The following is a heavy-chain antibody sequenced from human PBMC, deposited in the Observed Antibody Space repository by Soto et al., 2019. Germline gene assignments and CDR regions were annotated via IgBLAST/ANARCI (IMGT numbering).Heavy chain of an antibody. CDR1: GGSISSYY. Sequence: SETLSLTCTVSGGSISSYYWSWIRQPPGKGLEWIGYIYYSGSTNYNPSLKSRVTISVDTSKNQFSLKLSSVTAADTAVYYCARDQKYYDSSGYYPHNWFDPWGQGTLVTVSS. V-gene: IGHV4-59*01. J-gene: IGHJ5*02. D-gene: IGHD3-22*01. CDR3: ARDQKYYDSSGYYPHNWFDP. CDR2: IYYSGST.